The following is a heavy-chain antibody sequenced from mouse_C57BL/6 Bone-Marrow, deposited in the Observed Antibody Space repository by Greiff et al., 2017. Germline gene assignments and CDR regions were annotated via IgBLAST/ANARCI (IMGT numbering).Heavy chain of an antibody. CDR3: ARNCFYFYYAMDY. Sequence: VQLQQSGPELVKPGASVKMSCKASGYTFTDYNMHWVKQSHGKSLEWIGYINPNNGGTSYNQKFKGKATLTVNKSSSTAYMELRSLTSEDSAVYYCARNCFYFYYAMDYWGQGTSVTGSS. CDR2: INPNNGGT. V-gene: IGHV1-22*01. J-gene: IGHJ4*01. CDR1: GYTFTDYN. D-gene: IGHD2-3*01.